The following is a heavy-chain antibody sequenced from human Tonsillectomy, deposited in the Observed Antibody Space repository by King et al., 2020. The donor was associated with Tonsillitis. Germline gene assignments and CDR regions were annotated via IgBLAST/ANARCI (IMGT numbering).Heavy chain of an antibody. CDR3: AREESRTIFGSHTSAFDY. CDR2: ISSSGSTI. CDR1: GFTFSDYY. J-gene: IGHJ4*02. D-gene: IGHD3-3*01. V-gene: IGHV3-11*01. Sequence: VQLVESGGGLGKPGGSLRLSCAASGFTFSDYYMRWIRQAPGKGLEWVSYISSSGSTIYYADSVKGRFTISRDNAKNSLYLQMNSLRAEDTAVYYCAREESRTIFGSHTSAFDYWGQGTLVTVSS.